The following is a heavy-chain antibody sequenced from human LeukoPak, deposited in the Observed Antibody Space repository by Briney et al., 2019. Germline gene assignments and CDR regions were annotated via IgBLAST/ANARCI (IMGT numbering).Heavy chain of an antibody. CDR2: MNPNSGNT. CDR1: GYTFTSYD. J-gene: IGHJ4*02. V-gene: IGHV1-8*01. Sequence: ASVKVSCKASGYTFTSYDINWVRQATGQGLEWMGWMNPNSGNTGYAQKFQGRVTMTRNTSISTAYMELSSLGSEDTAVYYCASYGEYKDYFDYWGQGTLVTVSS. CDR3: ASYGEYKDYFDY. D-gene: IGHD4-17*01.